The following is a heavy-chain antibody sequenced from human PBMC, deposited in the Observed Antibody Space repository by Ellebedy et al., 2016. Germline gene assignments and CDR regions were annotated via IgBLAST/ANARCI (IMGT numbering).Heavy chain of an antibody. J-gene: IGHJ6*02. CDR1: GFTFDDYA. V-gene: IGHV3-9*01. Sequence: SLKISCAASGFTFDDYAMHWVRQAPGKGLEWVSGISWNSGSIGYADSVKGRFTISRDNAKNSLYLQMNSLRAEDTALYYCTRDTRENWMLLPPGGVYYYGMDVWGQGTTVTVSS. CDR2: ISWNSGSI. CDR3: TRDTRENWMLLPPGGVYYYGMDV. D-gene: IGHD3-22*01.